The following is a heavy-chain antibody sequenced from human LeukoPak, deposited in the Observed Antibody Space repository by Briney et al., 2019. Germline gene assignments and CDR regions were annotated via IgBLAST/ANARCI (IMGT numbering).Heavy chain of an antibody. CDR1: GFTVSSNY. CDR2: INHSGST. V-gene: IGHV4-34*01. CDR3: ARGIYGMDV. J-gene: IGHJ6*02. Sequence: GSLRLSCAASGFTVSSNYMSWVRQPPGKGLEWIGEINHSGSTNYNPSLKSRVTISVDTSKNQFSLKLSSVTAADTAVYYCARGIYGMDVWGQGTTVTVSS.